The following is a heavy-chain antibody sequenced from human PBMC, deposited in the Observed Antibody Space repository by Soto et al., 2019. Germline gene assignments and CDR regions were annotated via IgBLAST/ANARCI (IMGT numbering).Heavy chain of an antibody. V-gene: IGHV1-46*01. Sequence: ASVKVSCKASGYSFTSYFMHWVRQAPGQGLEWMGLINPRGGSTNYAQRFQGRVTMAWDTSTSTVYMELSSLRSDDTAVYYCARAPYSISSFFFDYWGQGTPVTV. CDR2: INPRGGST. CDR3: ARAPYSISSFFFDY. D-gene: IGHD6-6*01. CDR1: GYSFTSYF. J-gene: IGHJ4*02.